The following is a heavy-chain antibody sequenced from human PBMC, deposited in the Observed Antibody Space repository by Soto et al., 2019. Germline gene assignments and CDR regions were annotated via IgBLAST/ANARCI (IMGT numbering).Heavy chain of an antibody. D-gene: IGHD6-19*01. Sequence: QVQLVESGGGVVQPGRSLRLSCAASGFTFSSYAMHWVRQAPGKGLEWVAVISYDGSNKYYADSVKGRFTISRDNSKNTLYLQMNSLRAEDTAVYYCARTIIAVAYYYYYGMAVWGQGTTVTVSS. CDR3: ARTIIAVAYYYYYGMAV. J-gene: IGHJ6*02. CDR1: GFTFSSYA. CDR2: ISYDGSNK. V-gene: IGHV3-30-3*01.